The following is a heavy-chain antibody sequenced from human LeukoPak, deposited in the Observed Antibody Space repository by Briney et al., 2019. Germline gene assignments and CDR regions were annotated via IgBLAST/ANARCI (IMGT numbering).Heavy chain of an antibody. D-gene: IGHD3-10*01. J-gene: IGHJ5*02. Sequence: SETLSLTCTVSGGSISSSSYYWGWIRQPPGKGLEWIGEINHSGSTNYNPSLKSRVTISVDTSKNQFSLKLSSVTAADTAVYYCASGVRGVISWFDPWGQGTLVTVSS. V-gene: IGHV4-39*07. CDR3: ASGVRGVISWFDP. CDR2: INHSGST. CDR1: GGSISSSSYY.